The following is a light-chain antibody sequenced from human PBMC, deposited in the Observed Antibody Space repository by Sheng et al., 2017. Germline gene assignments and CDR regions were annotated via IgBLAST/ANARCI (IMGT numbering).Light chain of an antibody. V-gene: IGLV2-14*03. CDR2: DVS. CDR1: SSDIGDYIY. CDR3: SSFSRSNTWV. Sequence: QSALTQPASVSGSPGQSITISCTGTSSDIGDYIYVSWYQQHPGKAPKLMIYDVSSRPSGVSHRFSGSKSGNTASLTISGLQAEDEADYYCSSFSRSNTWVFGGGTKLTVL. J-gene: IGLJ3*02.